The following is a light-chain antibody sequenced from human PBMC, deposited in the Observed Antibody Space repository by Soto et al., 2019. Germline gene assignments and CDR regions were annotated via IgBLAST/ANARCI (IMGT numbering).Light chain of an antibody. CDR3: QAWDSSTAE. Sequence: SYELTQPPSVSVSPGQTASITCSGDKLGDKYACWYQQKPGQSPVLVIYQDSKRPSGLPERFSGSNSGNTATLPISGTQAMDEADYYCQAWDSSTAEFGGGTKLTVL. CDR1: KLGDKY. J-gene: IGLJ2*01. CDR2: QDS. V-gene: IGLV3-1*01.